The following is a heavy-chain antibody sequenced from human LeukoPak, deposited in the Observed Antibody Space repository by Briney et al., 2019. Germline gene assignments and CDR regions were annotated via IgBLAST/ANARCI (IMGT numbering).Heavy chain of an antibody. CDR1: GGSISTSNYY. CDR2: IFYSGST. V-gene: IGHV4-39*07. Sequence: SETLSLTCTVSGGSISTSNYYWGWIRQPPGKGLEWIGNIFYSGSTYYNPSLKSRVTISVDTSKNQFSLKLSSVTAADTAVYYCARDTYYYDSSGYHRFDYWGQGTLVTVSS. D-gene: IGHD3-22*01. CDR3: ARDTYYYDSSGYHRFDY. J-gene: IGHJ4*02.